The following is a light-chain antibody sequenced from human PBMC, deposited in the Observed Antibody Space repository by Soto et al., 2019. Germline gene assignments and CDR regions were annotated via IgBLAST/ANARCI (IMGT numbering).Light chain of an antibody. CDR3: QQANSFLSPT. J-gene: IGKJ5*01. CDR2: GAS. V-gene: IGKV1D-12*01. CDR1: QGIYTW. Sequence: DIQMTQSPSSVSASVGDTVTITCRASQGIYTWLAWYQQKPGKAPKLLIYGASTLHSGVPSRFSGSGSGTDFTLTISSLQPEDFATYYCQQANSFLSPTFGQGTRLDMK.